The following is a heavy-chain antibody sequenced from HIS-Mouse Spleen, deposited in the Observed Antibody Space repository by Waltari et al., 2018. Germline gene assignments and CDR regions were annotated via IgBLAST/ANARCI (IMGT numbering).Heavy chain of an antibody. CDR1: GGSISSYY. Sequence: QVQLQESGPGLVKPSETLSLTCTVSGGSISSYYWSWIRQPPGKGLEWIGYIYYSGSTNYNPSLKSRVTISVDTSKNQFSLKLSSVTAADTAVYYCSGGLKDAFDIWGQGTMVTVSS. CDR3: SGGLKDAFDI. CDR2: IYYSGST. J-gene: IGHJ3*02. D-gene: IGHD6-19*01. V-gene: IGHV4-59*01.